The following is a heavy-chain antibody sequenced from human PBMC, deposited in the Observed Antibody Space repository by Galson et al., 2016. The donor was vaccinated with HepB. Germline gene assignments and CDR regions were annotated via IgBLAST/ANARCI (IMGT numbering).Heavy chain of an antibody. Sequence: SETLSLTCTVSGGSFSRFYWSWIRQPPGRGLEWIGYIYYSGNTNYNPSLKSRVTLSIDTSKSQFSLKLSSVTAADTAVYYCAGSAYSYGSYYFEHWGQGAPVTVSS. V-gene: IGHV4-59*01. CDR2: IYYSGNT. J-gene: IGHJ4*02. D-gene: IGHD5-18*01. CDR3: AGSAYSYGSYYFEH. CDR1: GGSFSRFY.